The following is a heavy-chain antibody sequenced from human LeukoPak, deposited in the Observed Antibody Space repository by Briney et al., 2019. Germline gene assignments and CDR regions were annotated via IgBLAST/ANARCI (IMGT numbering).Heavy chain of an antibody. D-gene: IGHD2-8*02. CDR2: VSSNGAKT. CDR3: ARGYWSFDY. Sequence: GGSLRLSCAASGFTFSSYAITWVRQAPGKGLEWVSAVSSNGAKTYYADSVKGRFTISRDNAKNTLYLQMNSLRAEDTAVYYCARGYWSFDYWGQGTLVTVSS. CDR1: GFTFSSYA. J-gene: IGHJ4*02. V-gene: IGHV3-23*01.